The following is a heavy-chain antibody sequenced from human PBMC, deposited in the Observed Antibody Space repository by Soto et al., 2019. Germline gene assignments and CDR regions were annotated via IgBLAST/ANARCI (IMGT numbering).Heavy chain of an antibody. V-gene: IGHV4-59*08. Sequence: SETLSLTCTVSGGSISSYYWSWIRQPPGKGLEWIGYIYYSGSTNYNPSLKSRVTISVDTSKNQFSLKLSSVTAADTAVYYCARHLWDYLFDAFDIWGQGTMVTVSS. CDR2: IYYSGST. J-gene: IGHJ3*02. CDR1: GGSISSYY. CDR3: ARHLWDYLFDAFDI. D-gene: IGHD1-7*01.